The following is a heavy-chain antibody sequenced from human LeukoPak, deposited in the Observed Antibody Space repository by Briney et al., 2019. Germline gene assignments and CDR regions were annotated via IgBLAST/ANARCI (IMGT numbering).Heavy chain of an antibody. V-gene: IGHV1-2*06. CDR2: IYPSSGGT. Sequence: SVKVSCKASGYTFTNYHMHWVRQAPGQGLEWMGRIYPSSGGTNYAQKFQGRITLTTDTSINTAYMELSRLRFDDTAVYYCARDLPFEDWGQGTLVTVSS. CDR3: ARDLPFED. J-gene: IGHJ4*02. CDR1: GYTFTNYH. D-gene: IGHD2/OR15-2a*01.